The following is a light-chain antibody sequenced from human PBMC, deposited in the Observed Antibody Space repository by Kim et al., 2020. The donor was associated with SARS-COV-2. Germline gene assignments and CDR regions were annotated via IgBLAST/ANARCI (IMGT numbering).Light chain of an antibody. CDR3: QHRRTWPLT. CDR2: DAS. J-gene: IGKJ2*01. V-gene: IGKV3-11*01. Sequence: EIVLTQSPATLSLSPGERATLSCRASQYIDNWLAWYQQKHGQVPRLLIYDASNRATGIPARFSGSGSGTDFTLTISSLEPEDFAVYYCQHRRTWPLTFGQGTKLEI. CDR1: QYIDNW.